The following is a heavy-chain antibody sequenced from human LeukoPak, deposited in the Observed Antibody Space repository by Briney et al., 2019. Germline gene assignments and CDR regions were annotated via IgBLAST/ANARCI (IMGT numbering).Heavy chain of an antibody. J-gene: IGHJ3*02. Sequence: PSETLSLTCTLCGGSISSYYWSWIRQPPGKGLEWIGYIYYSGSTNYNPSLRSRVTISVDTSKTQFSLKLNSVTAADTAVNYCAGAPPLLYSSSSLGAFDIWGQGTMVTVS. CDR1: GGSISSYY. CDR3: AGAPPLLYSSSSLGAFDI. V-gene: IGHV4-59*01. CDR2: IYYSGST. D-gene: IGHD6-13*01.